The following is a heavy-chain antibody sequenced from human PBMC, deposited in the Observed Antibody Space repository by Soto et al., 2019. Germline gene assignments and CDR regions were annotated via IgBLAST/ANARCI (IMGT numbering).Heavy chain of an antibody. D-gene: IGHD1-26*01. Sequence: EVQLVESGGDLVQPGGSLRLSCAASGFAFSGYWMSWVRQAPGKGLEGVANIKQDGSEKYYVDSVKGRFTISRDNAKNSLYLQMNSLRVEDTAVYDCARATSGDAYWGQGTLVTVSS. CDR1: GFAFSGYW. J-gene: IGHJ4*02. CDR3: ARATSGDAY. CDR2: IKQDGSEK. V-gene: IGHV3-7*01.